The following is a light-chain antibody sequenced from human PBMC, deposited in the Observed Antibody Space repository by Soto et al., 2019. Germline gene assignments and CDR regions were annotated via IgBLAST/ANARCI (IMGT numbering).Light chain of an antibody. Sequence: DIQLTQSPSFLPASVGDRVTITCRASQGISNYLAWYQQKPGKAPGLLMYAASTLQRGVSSRFSGSGSGTEFTLTIINLQPVDFANYYCQQSNSYPLTFGGGNKVEIK. CDR2: AAS. V-gene: IGKV1-9*01. CDR1: QGISNY. CDR3: QQSNSYPLT. J-gene: IGKJ4*01.